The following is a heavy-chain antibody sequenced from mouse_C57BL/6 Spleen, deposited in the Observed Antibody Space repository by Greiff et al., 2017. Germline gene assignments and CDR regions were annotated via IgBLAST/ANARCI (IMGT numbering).Heavy chain of an antibody. D-gene: IGHD2-2*01. V-gene: IGHV14-2*01. CDR3: ARGYDEDYYAMDY. Sequence: VQLQQSGAELVKPGASVKLSCTASGFNIKDYYMHWVKQRTEQGLEWIGRIDPEDGETKYAPKFQGKATITADTSSNTAYLQLSSLPSEDTAVYDCARGYDEDYYAMDYWGQGTSVTVSS. CDR2: IDPEDGET. CDR1: GFNIKDYY. J-gene: IGHJ4*01.